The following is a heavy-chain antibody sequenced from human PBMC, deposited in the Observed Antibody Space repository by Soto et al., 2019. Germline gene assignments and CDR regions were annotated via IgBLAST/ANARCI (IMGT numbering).Heavy chain of an antibody. V-gene: IGHV1-2*04. CDR2: INPYSGAT. J-gene: IGHJ5*02. D-gene: IGHD7-27*01. CDR1: GYTFSDYY. CDR3: ARARANLAPNWCVP. Sequence: QVQLVQSGAEVKKPGASVKVSCKASGYTFSDYYVHWVRQAPGQGLEWMGWINPYSGATNYAQKFQDWVTMTADASVSTAYVELTTLVSVDTAVYYCARARANLAPNWCVPWGQGTLVIVSS.